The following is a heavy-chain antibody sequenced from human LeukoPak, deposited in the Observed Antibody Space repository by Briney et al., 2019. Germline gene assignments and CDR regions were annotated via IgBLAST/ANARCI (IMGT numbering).Heavy chain of an antibody. J-gene: IGHJ6*03. V-gene: IGHV4-4*07. CDR3: ARDSIVANYYYYYMDV. Sequence: KSSETLSLTCTVSGYSISSGYYWSWIRQPAGKGLEWIGRIYTSGSTNYNPSLKSRVTMSVDTSKNQFSLKLSSVTAADTAVYYCARDSIVANYYYYYMDVWGKGTTVTISS. CDR1: GYSISSGYY. D-gene: IGHD1-26*01. CDR2: IYTSGST.